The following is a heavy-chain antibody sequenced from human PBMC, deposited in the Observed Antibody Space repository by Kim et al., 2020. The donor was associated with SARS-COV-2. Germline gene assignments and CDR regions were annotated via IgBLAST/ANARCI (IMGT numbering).Heavy chain of an antibody. D-gene: IGHD2-21*02. V-gene: IGHV7-4-1*02. Sequence: ASVKVSCRSSGYDFTAYAINWVRQAPGQGLEWMGWINTNTVNPAYAQGFTGQFVFSLDSSVSTTYLQIINLKADDTAVYYCARNRYGGNFPFDYWGRGTLVTVSS. CDR3: ARNRYGGNFPFDY. CDR1: GYDFTAYA. CDR2: INTNTVNP. J-gene: IGHJ4*02.